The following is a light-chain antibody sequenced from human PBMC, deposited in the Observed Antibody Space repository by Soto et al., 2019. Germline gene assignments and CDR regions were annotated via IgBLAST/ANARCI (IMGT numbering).Light chain of an antibody. CDR3: QQYGSWT. V-gene: IGKV3-20*01. CDR1: QTISSNY. J-gene: IGKJ1*01. CDR2: GTS. Sequence: EIVLTQSPGTLSVSPGERATLSCRASQTISSNYLAWYQQKPGQAPSLLIYGTSSRATGIPDRVSGSGSGTDFILTSSRLEPEDSAIYYCQQYGSWTFGQGTKVEIK.